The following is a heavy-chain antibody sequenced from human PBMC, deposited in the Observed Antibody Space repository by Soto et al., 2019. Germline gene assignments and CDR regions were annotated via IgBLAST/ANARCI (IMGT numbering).Heavy chain of an antibody. CDR3: AKGMTCSGGSCLTGKVMYFDY. Sequence: GGSLRLSCAASGFTFSSYAMNWVRQAPGKGPEWVSGISSSGGGTYYADSGKGRFTISRDNSKNTLYLQMNSLRDEDTAVYYCAKGMTCSGGSCLTGKVMYFDYWGQGTLVTVSS. D-gene: IGHD2-15*01. CDR2: ISSSGGGT. V-gene: IGHV3-23*01. J-gene: IGHJ4*02. CDR1: GFTFSSYA.